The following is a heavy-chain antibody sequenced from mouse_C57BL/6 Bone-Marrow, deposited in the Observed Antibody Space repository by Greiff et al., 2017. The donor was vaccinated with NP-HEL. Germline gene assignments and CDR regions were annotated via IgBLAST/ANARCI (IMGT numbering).Heavy chain of an antibody. CDR2: ISSGGSYT. CDR3: ARPLLLRYHYFDY. V-gene: IGHV5-6*01. J-gene: IGHJ2*01. CDR1: GFTFSSYC. Sequence: EVKLVESGGDLVKPGGSLKLSCAASGFTFSSYCMSWVRQTPDKRLEWVATISSGGSYTYYPDSVKWRFTISRDNAKNTLYVQMSSLKAEDTAMYYCARPLLLRYHYFDYWGKGTTLTVSS. D-gene: IGHD1-1*01.